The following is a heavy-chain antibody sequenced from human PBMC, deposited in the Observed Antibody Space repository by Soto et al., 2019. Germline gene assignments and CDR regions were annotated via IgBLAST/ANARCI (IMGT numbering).Heavy chain of an antibody. Sequence: VASVKVSCKASGCTLSSYAISWVRQAPGQGLEWMGGIIANNGTTNYAQKFQGRVTITADKSTSTAYMELSSLRSDDTAVYYCAREGRYFDWLFQSDWGQGTLVTVSS. CDR3: AREGRYFDWLFQSD. J-gene: IGHJ4*02. D-gene: IGHD3-9*01. CDR1: GCTLSSYA. V-gene: IGHV1-69*06. CDR2: IIANNGTT.